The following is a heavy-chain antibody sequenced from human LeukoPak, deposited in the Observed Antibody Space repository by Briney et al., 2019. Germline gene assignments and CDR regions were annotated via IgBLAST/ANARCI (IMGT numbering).Heavy chain of an antibody. Sequence: SETLSLTCAVYGGSFSGYYWSWIRQPPGKGLEWIGYVYYSGSTNYNPSLKSRVTISVDTSKNQFSLKLSSVTAADTAVYYCARVGRDASITSHDAFDIWGQGTMVTVSS. CDR3: ARVGRDASITSHDAFDI. CDR2: VYYSGST. D-gene: IGHD1-14*01. CDR1: GGSFSGYY. J-gene: IGHJ3*02. V-gene: IGHV4-59*12.